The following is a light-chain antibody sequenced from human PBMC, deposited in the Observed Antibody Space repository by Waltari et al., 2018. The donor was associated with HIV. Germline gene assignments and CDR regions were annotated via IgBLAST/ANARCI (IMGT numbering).Light chain of an antibody. CDR2: TNN. V-gene: IGLV1-47*01. Sequence: QSVLTQPPSASGTPGQRVTISCSGSSSNIGINDVSWDQHRPGTAPKLLIFTNNQRPSLVPDRFSASKSGTSASLAISALQSDDEADYYCAAWDGSLRGGVFGGGTKLTV. J-gene: IGLJ3*02. CDR1: SSNIGIND. CDR3: AAWDGSLRGGV.